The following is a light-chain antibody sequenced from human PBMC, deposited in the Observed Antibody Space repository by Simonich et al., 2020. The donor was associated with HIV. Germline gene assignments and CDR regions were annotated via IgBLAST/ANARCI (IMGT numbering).Light chain of an antibody. CDR2: GAS. V-gene: IGKV3-15*01. CDR3: QQYNNWPVT. J-gene: IGKJ3*01. Sequence: EIVLTQSPGTLSLSPGERATLSCRASQSVSSSYLAWYQQKPGQAPRLLIYGASTRAPGIPARFSGSGSGTEFTLIINNMQSEDFAVYFCQQYNNWPVTFGPGTKVDIK. CDR1: QSVSSSY.